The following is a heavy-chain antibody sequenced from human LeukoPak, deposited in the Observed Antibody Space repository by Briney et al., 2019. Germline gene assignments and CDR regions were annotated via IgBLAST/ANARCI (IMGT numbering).Heavy chain of an antibody. CDR1: GFTFSGYW. CDR3: ARPSGSYYYDAFDI. V-gene: IGHV3-74*01. CDR2: INSDGSST. D-gene: IGHD1-26*01. J-gene: IGHJ3*02. Sequence: GGSLRLSCAASGFTFSGYWIHWVRQAPGQGLVWVSRINSDGSSTSYADSVKGRFTISRDNAKKTLYLQMNSLRAEDTAVYYCARPSGSYYYDAFDIWGQGTMVTVSS.